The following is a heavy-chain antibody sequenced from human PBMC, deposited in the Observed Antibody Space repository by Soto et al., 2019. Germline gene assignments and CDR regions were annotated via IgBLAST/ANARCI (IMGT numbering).Heavy chain of an antibody. CDR3: AKDGSHNFDY. Sequence: QVQLVESGGGVVQPGRSLRLSCAASGFTFSHYAMHWVGQAPGKGLEWVALMSYDGSNEYYADSVKGRFTISRDNSKNTLYLQMNNLRAQDTAVYYCAKDGSHNFDYWGQGTLVTVSS. CDR1: GFTFSHYA. V-gene: IGHV3-30*18. D-gene: IGHD1-26*01. CDR2: MSYDGSNE. J-gene: IGHJ4*02.